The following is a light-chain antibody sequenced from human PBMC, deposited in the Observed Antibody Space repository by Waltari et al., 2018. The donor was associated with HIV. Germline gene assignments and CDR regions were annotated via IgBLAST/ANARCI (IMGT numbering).Light chain of an antibody. J-gene: IGLJ2*01. Sequence: QSALTQPASVSGSPGQSITISCTGTSSAVGGYNSVSWYQQHPGKAPKLMIYEVSNRPSGVSNRFSGSKSGNTASLTISGLQAEDEADYYCSTYTSSSTVFGGGTKLTVL. CDR1: SSAVGGYNS. V-gene: IGLV2-14*01. CDR2: EVS. CDR3: STYTSSSTV.